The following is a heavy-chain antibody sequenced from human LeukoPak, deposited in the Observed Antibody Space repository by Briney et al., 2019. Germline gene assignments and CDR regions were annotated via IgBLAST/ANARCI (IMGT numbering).Heavy chain of an antibody. V-gene: IGHV3-15*01. CDR3: TRVGATDPPFDY. D-gene: IGHD1-26*01. CDR1: GFTFSNAW. CDR2: IKSKTDGGTT. J-gene: IGHJ4*02. Sequence: GGSLRLSCAASGFTFSNAWMSWVRQAPGKGLEWVGRIKSKTDGGTTDYAAPVKGRFTISRDDSKSIAYLQMNSLKTEDTAVYYCTRVGATDPPFDYWGQGTLVTVSS.